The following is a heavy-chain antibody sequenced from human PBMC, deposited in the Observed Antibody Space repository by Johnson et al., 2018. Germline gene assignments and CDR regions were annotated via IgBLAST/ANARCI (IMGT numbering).Heavy chain of an antibody. Sequence: DQLGQSGTEVKKPGESLKISCKGSGYSFARYWIGWVRQMPGRGMEWMGLIYPGDSDARYSPSFQGQVTISADQSISTAYLQWSSLKASDTAMYYCARGAEYFHHWGQGTLVTVSS. CDR1: GYSFARYW. CDR3: ARGAEYFHH. CDR2: IYPGDSDA. J-gene: IGHJ1*01. V-gene: IGHV5-51*01.